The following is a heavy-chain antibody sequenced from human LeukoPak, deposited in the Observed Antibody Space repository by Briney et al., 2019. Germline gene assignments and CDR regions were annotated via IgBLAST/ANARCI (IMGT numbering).Heavy chain of an antibody. Sequence: TGGSLRLSCAASGFTFSSYSMNWVRQAPGKGLEWVSSISSSSSYIYYADSMKGRFTISRDNAKNSLYLQMNSLRAEDTAVYYCARATSGWYIFDYWGQGTLVTVSS. D-gene: IGHD6-19*01. CDR1: GFTFSSYS. V-gene: IGHV3-21*01. CDR2: ISSSSSYI. CDR3: ARATSGWYIFDY. J-gene: IGHJ4*02.